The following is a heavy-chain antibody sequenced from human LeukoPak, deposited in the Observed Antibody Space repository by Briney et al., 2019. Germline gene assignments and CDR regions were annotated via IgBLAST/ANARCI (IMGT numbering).Heavy chain of an antibody. CDR3: TRAYTGFEAFDY. CDR2: INPNSGGT. J-gene: IGHJ4*02. V-gene: IGHV1-2*02. Sequence: ASVKVSCKASGYXFIGYYLHWVRQAPGQGLEWMGWINPNSGGTNYAQRFQVRVTMTRDTSISTAYMELSRLRSDDTAVYYCTRAYTGFEAFDYWGQGTLVTVSS. CDR1: GYXFIGYY. D-gene: IGHD5-12*01.